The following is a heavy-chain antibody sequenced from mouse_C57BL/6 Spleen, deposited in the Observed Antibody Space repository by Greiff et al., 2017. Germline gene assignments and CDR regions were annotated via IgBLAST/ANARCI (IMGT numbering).Heavy chain of an antibody. Sequence: QVPLQQSGAELARPGASVKLSCKASGYTFTSYGISWVKQSTGQRLEWIGEIYPRSGNTYYNEKFKGKATLTGDKSSSTAYMELHSLTSEDSAVYFCARGEAWFAYWGQGTLVTVSA. CDR3: ARGEAWFAY. V-gene: IGHV1-81*01. CDR2: IYPRSGNT. J-gene: IGHJ3*01. CDR1: GYTFTSYG.